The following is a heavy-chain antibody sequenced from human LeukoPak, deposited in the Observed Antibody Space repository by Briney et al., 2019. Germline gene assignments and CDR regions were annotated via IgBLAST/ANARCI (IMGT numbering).Heavy chain of an antibody. D-gene: IGHD4-17*01. V-gene: IGHV3-7*01. CDR1: GFTFSTYW. CDR2: IKPDGSEK. Sequence: GGSLRLSCVASGFTFSTYWMAWVRHPPGKGLEWVANIKPDGSEKYYVDPVKGRFTISRDNAKNSLYLQMNSLRAEDTAVYYCARLAVTPYFDYWGQGTLVTVSS. J-gene: IGHJ4*02. CDR3: ARLAVTPYFDY.